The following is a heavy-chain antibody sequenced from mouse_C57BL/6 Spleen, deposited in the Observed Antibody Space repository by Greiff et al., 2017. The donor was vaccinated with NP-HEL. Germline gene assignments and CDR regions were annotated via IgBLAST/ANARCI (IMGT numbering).Heavy chain of an antibody. CDR3: ARGTTLGY. D-gene: IGHD1-1*01. Sequence: QVQLQQSGPELVKPGASVTISCKASGYAFSSSWMNWVKQRPGKGLEWIGRLYPGDGDTNYNGKFKGKATLTADKSSSTAYMQLSSLTSEDSAVYFCARGTTLGYWGQGTTLTVSS. J-gene: IGHJ2*01. CDR2: LYPGDGDT. CDR1: GYAFSSSW. V-gene: IGHV1-82*01.